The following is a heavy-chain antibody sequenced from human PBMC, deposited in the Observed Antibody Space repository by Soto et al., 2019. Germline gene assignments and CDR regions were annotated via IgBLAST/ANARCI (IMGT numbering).Heavy chain of an antibody. D-gene: IGHD6-19*01. CDR3: ARPKIAVAGEDAFDI. V-gene: IGHV1-69*13. J-gene: IGHJ3*02. CDR2: IIPIFGTA. Sequence: SVKVSCKASGGTFSSYAISWVRQAPGQGLEWMGGIIPIFGTANYAQKFQGRVTITADESTSTAYMELSSLRSEDTAVYYCARPKIAVAGEDAFDIWGQGTMVTVPS. CDR1: GGTFSSYA.